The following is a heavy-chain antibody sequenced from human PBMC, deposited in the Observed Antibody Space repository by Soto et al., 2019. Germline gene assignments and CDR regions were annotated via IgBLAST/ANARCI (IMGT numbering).Heavy chain of an antibody. D-gene: IGHD2-21*02. V-gene: IGHV1-3*05. CDR2: INAGNGNT. CDR3: ARSIVVVTALDY. Sequence: QVQLVQSGAGEKKPGASVKVSFKASGYTFTSFAMPWVRQAPGQRLEWMGWINAGNGNTKYSQKFQGRVTITRDTSASTAYMELSSLRSEDTAVYYCARSIVVVTALDYWGQGTLVTVSS. CDR1: GYTFTSFA. J-gene: IGHJ4*02.